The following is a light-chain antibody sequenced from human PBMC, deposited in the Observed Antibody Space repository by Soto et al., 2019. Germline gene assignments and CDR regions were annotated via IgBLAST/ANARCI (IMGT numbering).Light chain of an antibody. CDR2: AAS. V-gene: IGKV1-9*01. CDR3: QQLNSYPIT. J-gene: IGKJ5*01. CDR1: QGISSY. Sequence: DIQLTHSPSFLSASVGDRVTITCRASQGISSYLAWYQQKPGKAPKLLIYAASTLQSGVPSRFSGSGSGTEFTLTISRLQPEDFATYYCQQLNSYPITFGQGTRLEIK.